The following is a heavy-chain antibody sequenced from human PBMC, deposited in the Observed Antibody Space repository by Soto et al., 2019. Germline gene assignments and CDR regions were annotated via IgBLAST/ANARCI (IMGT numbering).Heavy chain of an antibody. CDR1: GGSFSGYY. CDR2: INHSGST. D-gene: IGHD6-13*01. CDR3: ARGPAKGAAAGANWFDP. J-gene: IGHJ5*02. V-gene: IGHV4-34*01. Sequence: SETLSLTCAVYGGSFSGYYWSWILQPPWKGLEWIGEINHSGSTNYNPSLKSRVTISVDTSKNQFSLKLSSVTAADTAVYYCARGPAKGAAAGANWFDPWGQGTLVTVSS.